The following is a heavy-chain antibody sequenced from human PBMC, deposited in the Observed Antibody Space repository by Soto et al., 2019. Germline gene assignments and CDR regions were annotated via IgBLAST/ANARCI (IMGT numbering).Heavy chain of an antibody. CDR1: GFTFSNYW. Sequence: GGSLRLSCAASGFTFSNYWMHWVRQAPGKGLEWVSAISGSGGSTYYADSVKGRFTISRDNSKNTLYLQMNSLRAEDTAVYYCAKQRGGIAAAGFDYWGQGTLVTVSS. J-gene: IGHJ4*02. CDR2: ISGSGGST. V-gene: IGHV3-23*01. D-gene: IGHD6-13*01. CDR3: AKQRGGIAAAGFDY.